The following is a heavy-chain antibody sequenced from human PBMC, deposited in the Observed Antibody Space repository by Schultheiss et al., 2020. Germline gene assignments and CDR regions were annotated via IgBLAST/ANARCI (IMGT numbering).Heavy chain of an antibody. CDR2: IYYSGST. CDR1: GGSISSSSYY. CDR3: ARGEDDYVWGH. D-gene: IGHD3-16*01. Sequence: SETLSLTCTVSGGSISSSSYYWGWIRQPPGKGLEWIGSIYYSGSTYYNPSLKSRVTISVDTSKNQFSLKLSSVTAADTAVYYCARGEDDYVWGHWGQGTLVTVAS. V-gene: IGHV4-39*07. J-gene: IGHJ4*02.